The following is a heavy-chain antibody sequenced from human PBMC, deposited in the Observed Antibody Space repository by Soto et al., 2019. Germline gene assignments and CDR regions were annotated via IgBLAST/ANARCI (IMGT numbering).Heavy chain of an antibody. V-gene: IGHV3-66*03. CDR1: GFNFIRKY. Sequence: EVQLVESGGGLIQPGGSLRLSCAASGFNFIRKYMIWVRQAPGKGLEWVSILYSGGTTYYADSVKGRFTISRDNSKDTLFLQMNSLRGEDTAIYYCAKVIRADSTSSNFYYYSAMDVWGQGTTVTVSS. D-gene: IGHD6-6*01. CDR2: LYSGGTT. CDR3: AKVIRADSTSSNFYYYSAMDV. J-gene: IGHJ6*02.